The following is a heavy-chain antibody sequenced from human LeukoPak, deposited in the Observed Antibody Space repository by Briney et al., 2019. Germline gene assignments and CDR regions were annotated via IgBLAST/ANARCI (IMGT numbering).Heavy chain of an antibody. CDR3: ARDADHDYGGNDAFDI. CDR2: ISYDGSNK. D-gene: IGHD4-23*01. Sequence: GGSLRLSCAASGFTFSSYAMHWVRQAPGKGLEWVAVISYDGSNKYYADSVKGRFTISRDNSKNTLYLQMNSLRAEDTAVYYCARDADHDYGGNDAFDIWGQGTMVTVSS. J-gene: IGHJ3*02. CDR1: GFTFSSYA. V-gene: IGHV3-30-3*01.